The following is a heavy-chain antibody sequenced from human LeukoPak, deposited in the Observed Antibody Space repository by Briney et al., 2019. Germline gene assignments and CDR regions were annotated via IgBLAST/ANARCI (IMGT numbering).Heavy chain of an antibody. V-gene: IGHV4-34*01. CDR1: GGSFSGYY. CDR3: ARQYSGSSGVGNYAFDM. CDR2: MNHSGST. D-gene: IGHD1-26*01. Sequence: SETLSLTCAVYGGSFSGYYWSWIRQPPGKGLEWIGEMNHSGSTNYNPSLKSRVTISVDTSKNQFSLKLSSVTVADTAVYYCARQYSGSSGVGNYAFDMWGQGTMVTVSS. J-gene: IGHJ3*02.